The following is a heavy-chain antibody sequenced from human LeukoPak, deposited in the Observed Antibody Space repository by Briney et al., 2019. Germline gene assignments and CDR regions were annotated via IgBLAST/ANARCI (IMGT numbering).Heavy chain of an antibody. CDR3: AREVGTPQAFDI. CDR2: IDSDTYGNTI. D-gene: IGHD1-26*01. CDR1: GFTFRSYS. Sequence: GGSLRLSCAPSGFTFRSYSMNWVRQAPGKGLEWISYIDSDTYGNTIYYPHTVKGRFTISRDNAKNSLYLQMNSLKAEDTAIYYCAREVGTPQAFDIWGQGTMVTVSS. V-gene: IGHV3-48*01. J-gene: IGHJ3*02.